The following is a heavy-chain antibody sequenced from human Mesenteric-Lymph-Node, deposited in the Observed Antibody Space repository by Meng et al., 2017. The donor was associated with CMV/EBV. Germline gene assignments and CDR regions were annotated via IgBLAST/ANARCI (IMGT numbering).Heavy chain of an antibody. V-gene: IGHV3-23*01. CDR2: ISGRGDSS. J-gene: IGHJ4*02. Sequence: GESLKISCAASGFTFRNFAMTWVRQAPGKGLEWVSAISGRGDSSYYADSVKGRFTISRDNSKNTLYLQMNSLRAEDTAVFYCAKGQWFGELLDKDSWSQGSLVTVSS. CDR1: GFTFRNFA. D-gene: IGHD3-10*01. CDR3: AKGQWFGELLDKDS.